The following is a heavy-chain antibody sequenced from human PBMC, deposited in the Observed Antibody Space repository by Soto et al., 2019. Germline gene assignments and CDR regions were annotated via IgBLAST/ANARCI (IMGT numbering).Heavy chain of an antibody. CDR1: GGSISSGDYY. CDR3: SYDTFGDKDF. V-gene: IGHV4-30-4*01. Sequence: SETLSLTCTVSGGSISSGDYYWSWNRQPPGKGLEWIGYIYYSGSTYYNPSLKSRVTISVDTSKNQFSLKLSSVTAADTAVYYCSYDTFGDKDFWGQGTPVTVSS. CDR2: IYYSGST. D-gene: IGHD3-9*01. J-gene: IGHJ4*02.